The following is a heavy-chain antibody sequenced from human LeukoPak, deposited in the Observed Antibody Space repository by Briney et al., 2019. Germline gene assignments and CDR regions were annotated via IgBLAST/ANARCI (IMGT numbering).Heavy chain of an antibody. J-gene: IGHJ3*02. Sequence: GRSLRLSCAASGFTFSSYAMHWVRQAPGKGLEWVAVISYDGSNKYYADSVKGRFTISRDNSKNTLYLQMNSLRAEDTAVYYCARDPSPGAFDIWGQGTMVTVSS. CDR2: ISYDGSNK. CDR3: ARDPSPGAFDI. CDR1: GFTFSSYA. V-gene: IGHV3-30*19.